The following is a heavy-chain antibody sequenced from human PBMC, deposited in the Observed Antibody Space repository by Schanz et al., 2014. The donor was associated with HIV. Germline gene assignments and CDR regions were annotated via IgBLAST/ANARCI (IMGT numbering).Heavy chain of an antibody. CDR3: ARWRSGAPSN. V-gene: IGHV3-30*03. CDR2: ISYDGVNK. J-gene: IGHJ4*02. Sequence: QEQLVESGGGVVQPGRSLRLSCVASGFNFNSYGMHWVRQAPGKGLEWVAVISYDGVNKHFADSVKGRFTISRDNSKNTLYLQVKRLRTEDTAVYFCARWRSGAPSNWGQGTLVTVSS. CDR1: GFNFNSYG. D-gene: IGHD3-10*01.